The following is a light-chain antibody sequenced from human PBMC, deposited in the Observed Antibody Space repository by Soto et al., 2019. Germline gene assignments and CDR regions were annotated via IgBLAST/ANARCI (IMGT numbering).Light chain of an antibody. CDR3: QQYSHLIT. J-gene: IGKJ5*01. Sequence: DIQMTQSPSSLSASVGDRFTITCQASQDISNHLNWYQQKLGKAPKLLIYDASNLETGVPSRFSGSGSGTDFTFTISSLQPEDIATYYCQQYSHLITFGQGTRLEI. V-gene: IGKV1-33*01. CDR2: DAS. CDR1: QDISNH.